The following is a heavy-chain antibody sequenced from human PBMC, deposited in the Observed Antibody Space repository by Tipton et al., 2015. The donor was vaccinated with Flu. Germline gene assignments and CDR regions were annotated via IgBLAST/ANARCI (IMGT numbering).Heavy chain of an antibody. V-gene: IGHV4-38-2*01. CDR1: GDSIGYPYY. J-gene: IGHJ4*02. CDR2: IHRSGNT. D-gene: IGHD3-10*01. CDR3: SRSTYYYGSGSSDY. Sequence: TLSLTCSVSGDSIGYPYYWGWIRQAPGKGLEWIGNIHRSGNTYHNPSLKSRVTMSVDTFQNQFSLKLNSVTAADTAVYYCSRSTYYYGSGSSDYWGQGTLVTVSS.